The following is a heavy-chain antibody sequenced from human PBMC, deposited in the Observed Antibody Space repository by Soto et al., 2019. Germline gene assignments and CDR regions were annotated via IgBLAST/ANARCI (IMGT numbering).Heavy chain of an antibody. CDR1: GGTFSSYA. CDR2: IIPIFGTA. D-gene: IGHD6-6*01. J-gene: IGHJ4*02. CDR3: ARVLFIAARPGYFDY. V-gene: IGHV1-69*13. Sequence: SVKVSCKASGGTFSSYAISWVRQAPGQGLEWMGGIIPIFGTANYAQMFQGRVTITADESTSTAYMELSSLRSEDTAVYYCARVLFIAARPGYFDYWGQGTLVTVSS.